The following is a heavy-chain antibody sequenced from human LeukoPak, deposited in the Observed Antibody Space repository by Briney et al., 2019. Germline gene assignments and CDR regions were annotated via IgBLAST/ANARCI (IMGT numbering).Heavy chain of an antibody. Sequence: GGSLRLSCAASGFTFSSYGMHWVRQAPGKGLEWVAVIWYDGSNKYYADSVKGRFTISRDNSKNTLYLQMNSLRAEDTAVYYCARDPSTGRQRYLLYYFDYWGQGTLVTVSS. D-gene: IGHD2-15*01. J-gene: IGHJ4*02. CDR1: GFTFSSYG. CDR3: ARDPSTGRQRYLLYYFDY. V-gene: IGHV3-33*01. CDR2: IWYDGSNK.